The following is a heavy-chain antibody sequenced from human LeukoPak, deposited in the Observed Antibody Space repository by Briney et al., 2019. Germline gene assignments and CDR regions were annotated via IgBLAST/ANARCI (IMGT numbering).Heavy chain of an antibody. CDR2: IIPIFGTA. CDR3: ARVRRYYDSSGYYRWFDP. J-gene: IGHJ5*02. D-gene: IGHD3-22*01. CDR1: GGTFSSYA. V-gene: IGHV1-69*05. Sequence: SVKVSCKASGGTFSSYAISWVRQAPGQGLEWMGGIIPIFGTANYAQKFQGRVTITTDESTSTAYMELSSLRSEDTAVYYCARVRRYYDSSGYYRWFDPWGQGTLVTVSS.